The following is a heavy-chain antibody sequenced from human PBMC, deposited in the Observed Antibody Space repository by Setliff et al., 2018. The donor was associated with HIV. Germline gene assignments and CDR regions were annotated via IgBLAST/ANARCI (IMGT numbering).Heavy chain of an antibody. D-gene: IGHD6-13*01. CDR2: ISGGDRST. J-gene: IGHJ4*02. CDR3: AKVRSSSWYDYLDY. CDR1: GFTFSSYA. V-gene: IGHV3-23*01. Sequence: GGSLRLSCAASGFTFSSYALSWVRQAPGKGLEWVSGISGGDRSTYYADSVKGRFTISRDNSKNTLFLQMNSLRVEDTAKYYCAKVRSSSWYDYLDYWGQGTLVTVSS.